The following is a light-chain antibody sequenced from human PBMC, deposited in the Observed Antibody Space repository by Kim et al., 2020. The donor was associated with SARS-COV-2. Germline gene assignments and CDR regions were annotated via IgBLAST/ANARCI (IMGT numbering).Light chain of an antibody. CDR2: DAS. J-gene: IGKJ4*01. CDR1: QSVNNY. CDR3: HKRSDWPAVT. Sequence: EIVLTQSPATLSLSPGERATLSCRASQSVNNYLAWYQQRPGQPPRLLIYDASNRATGIPARFSGSGSATDFTLTISSLEPDDFAVYYCHKRSDWPAVTFGGGTKVDIK. V-gene: IGKV3-11*01.